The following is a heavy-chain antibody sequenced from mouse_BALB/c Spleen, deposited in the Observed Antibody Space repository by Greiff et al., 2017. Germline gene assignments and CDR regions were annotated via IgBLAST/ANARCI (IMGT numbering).Heavy chain of an antibody. V-gene: IGHV5-9-4*01. CDR1: GFTFSSYA. CDR2: ISSGGSYT. D-gene: IGHD3-1*01. Sequence: EVKLVESGGGLVKPGGSLKLSCAASGFTFSSYAMSWVRQSPEKRLEWVAEISSGGSYTYYPDTVTGRFTISRDNAKNTLYLEMSSLRSEDTAMYYCARTAGYAMDYWGQGTSVTVSS. CDR3: ARTAGYAMDY. J-gene: IGHJ4*01.